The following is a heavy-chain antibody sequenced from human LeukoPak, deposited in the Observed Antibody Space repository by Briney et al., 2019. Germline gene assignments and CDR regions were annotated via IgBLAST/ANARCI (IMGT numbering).Heavy chain of an antibody. J-gene: IGHJ6*03. CDR1: GGSISSGGYS. CDR2: IYYSGST. Sequence: PSETLSLTCVVSGGSISSGGYSWSWIRQPPGKGLEWIGSIYYSGSTYYNPSLKSRVTISVDTSKNQFSLKLSSVTAADTAVYYCAREGLHYYYYYMDVWGKGTTVTVSS. D-gene: IGHD5-12*01. CDR3: AREGLHYYYYYMDV. V-gene: IGHV4-39*07.